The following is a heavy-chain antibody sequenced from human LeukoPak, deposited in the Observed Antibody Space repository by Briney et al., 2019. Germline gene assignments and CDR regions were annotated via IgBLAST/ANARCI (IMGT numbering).Heavy chain of an antibody. CDR2: INPNSGGT. D-gene: IGHD2-15*01. V-gene: IGHV1-2*02. CDR1: GYTFTGYY. CDR3: ANYCSGGSCYSGNAFDI. Sequence: ASVKVSCTASGYTFTGYYMHWVRQAPGQGLEWMGWINPNSGGTNYAQKFQGRVTMTRDTSISTAYMELSRLRSDDTAVYYCANYCSGGSCYSGNAFDIWGQGTMVTVSS. J-gene: IGHJ3*02.